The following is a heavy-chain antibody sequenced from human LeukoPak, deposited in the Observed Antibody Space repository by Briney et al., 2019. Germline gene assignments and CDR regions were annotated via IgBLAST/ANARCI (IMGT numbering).Heavy chain of an antibody. Sequence: SETLSLTCAVYGGSFNDYYWSWIRQPPGKGLEWIGEINHSGGTNYNPSLKSRVTMSVDTSKNQFSLKMTSVTAADTALYYCARADHSSGGLARFDPWGQGTLVTVSS. D-gene: IGHD3-22*01. V-gene: IGHV4-34*01. J-gene: IGHJ5*02. CDR1: GGSFNDYY. CDR2: INHSGGT. CDR3: ARADHSSGGLARFDP.